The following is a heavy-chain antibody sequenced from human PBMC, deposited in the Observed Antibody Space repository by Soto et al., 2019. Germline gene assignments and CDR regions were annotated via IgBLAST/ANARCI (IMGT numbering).Heavy chain of an antibody. J-gene: IGHJ4*02. Sequence: PXETLSLTCTVAGCSISSYYWSWIRQPPGKGLEWIGYIYYSGSTNYNPSLKSRVTISVDTSKNQFSLKLSSVTAADTAVYYCARQNYYDSSGYYFGYWGQGTLVTVSS. V-gene: IGHV4-59*01. CDR2: IYYSGST. D-gene: IGHD3-22*01. CDR3: ARQNYYDSSGYYFGY. CDR1: GCSISSYY.